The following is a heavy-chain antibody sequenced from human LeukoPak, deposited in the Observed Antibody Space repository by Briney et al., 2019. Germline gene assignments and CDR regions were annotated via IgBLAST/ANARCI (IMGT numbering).Heavy chain of an antibody. CDR3: ARGGSSGWYLYYYYGTDV. CDR2: IGTAGDT. Sequence: SGGSLRLSCAASGFTFSSYDMHWVRQATGKGLEWVSAIGTAGDTYYPGSVKGRFTISRENAKNSLYLQMNSLRAGDTAVYYCARGGSSGWYLYYYYGTDVWGQGTTVTVSS. V-gene: IGHV3-13*01. J-gene: IGHJ6*02. CDR1: GFTFSSYD. D-gene: IGHD6-19*01.